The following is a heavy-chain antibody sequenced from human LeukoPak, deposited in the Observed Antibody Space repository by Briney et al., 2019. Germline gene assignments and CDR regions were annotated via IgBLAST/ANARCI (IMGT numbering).Heavy chain of an antibody. D-gene: IGHD3-3*02. CDR1: GFTFSSRW. V-gene: IGHV3-74*01. CDR3: HPLAYISN. CDR2: IKNDGSTT. Sequence: PGGSLRLSCAVSGFTFSSRWMHWVRQAPGKGLVWVALIKNDGSTTNYADSVKGRFTASRDDAKSTVYLQMSSLRAEDTAVYYCHPLAYISNWGQGTLVTVSS. J-gene: IGHJ4*02.